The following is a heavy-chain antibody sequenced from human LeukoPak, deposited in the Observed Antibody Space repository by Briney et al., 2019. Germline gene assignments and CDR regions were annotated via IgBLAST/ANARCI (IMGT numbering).Heavy chain of an antibody. D-gene: IGHD4-17*01. CDR3: ARGRPGSTGDYVNVRPHFDY. Sequence: SETLSLTCTVSGGSISGSSYYWGWIRQPPGKGLEWIGEINHSGSTNYNPSLKSRVTISVDTSKNQFSLKLSSVTAADTAVYYCARGRPGSTGDYVNVRPHFDYWGQGTLVTVSS. CDR1: GGSISGSSYY. V-gene: IGHV4-39*07. J-gene: IGHJ4*02. CDR2: INHSGST.